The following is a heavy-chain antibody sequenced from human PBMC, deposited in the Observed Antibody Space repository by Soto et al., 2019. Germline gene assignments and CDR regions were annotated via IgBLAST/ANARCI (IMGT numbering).Heavy chain of an antibody. CDR1: GFTFSSYA. V-gene: IGHV3-30-3*01. J-gene: IGHJ4*01. CDR2: ISYDGSNK. CDR3: AVVAGSYYFDS. D-gene: IGHD6-19*01. Sequence: GGSLRLSCAASGFTFSSYAMHWVRQAPGKGLEWVAVISYDGSNKYYADSVKGRFTISRDNSKNTLYLQMNSLRAEGTAVYYCAVVAGSYYFDSWGHGTLVTVSS.